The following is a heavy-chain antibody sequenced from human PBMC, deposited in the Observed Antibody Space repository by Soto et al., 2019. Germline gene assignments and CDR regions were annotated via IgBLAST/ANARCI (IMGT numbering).Heavy chain of an antibody. D-gene: IGHD5-18*01. CDR3: ARDNGYRERTYDY. CDR2: MYHSGST. CDR1: GYSISSGYY. J-gene: IGHJ4*02. Sequence: SETLSLTCAVPGYSISSGYYWGWFGQPPGKGLDWIGSMYHSGSTYYNPPLKSRVTISADTSKNQFSLKLSSVTAADTAVYYCARDNGYRERTYDYRGQVTLCPVSS. V-gene: IGHV4-38-2*02.